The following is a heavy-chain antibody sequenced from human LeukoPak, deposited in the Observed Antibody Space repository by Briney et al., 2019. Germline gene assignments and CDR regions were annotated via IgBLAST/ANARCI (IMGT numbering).Heavy chain of an antibody. V-gene: IGHV3-53*01. CDR1: EFGVSSNY. Sequence: GGSLRLSCAASEFGVSSNYMTWVRQAPGKGLEWVSAVYSAGNTFYADSVKARFTISRDKSKNTLYLQMDRLTAEDTAVYYCAREKYNDSGPDAYDVWGQGTLVFVSS. J-gene: IGHJ3*01. CDR3: AREKYNDSGPDAYDV. CDR2: VYSAGNT. D-gene: IGHD3-22*01.